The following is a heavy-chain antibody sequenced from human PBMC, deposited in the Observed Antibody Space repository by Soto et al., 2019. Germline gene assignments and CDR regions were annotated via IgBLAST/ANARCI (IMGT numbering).Heavy chain of an antibody. CDR1: GGSFSGYY. CDR3: ARVVFVVAATYFDY. Sequence: SETLSLTCTVYGGSFSGYYWSWIRQSPGKGLEWIGEINHSGGVNYNPSLKSRVTISVDTSKNQFSLNLSSVTAADTAVYYCARVVFVVAATYFDYWGQGTLVTVSS. CDR2: INHSGGV. D-gene: IGHD2-15*01. J-gene: IGHJ4*02. V-gene: IGHV4-34*01.